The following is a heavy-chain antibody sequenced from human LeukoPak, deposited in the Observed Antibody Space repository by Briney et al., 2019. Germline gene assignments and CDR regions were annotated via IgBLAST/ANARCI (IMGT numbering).Heavy chain of an antibody. J-gene: IGHJ4*02. V-gene: IGHV3-48*01. CDR3: VRNGKVGSPAVVAATPFDY. Sequence: PGGSLRLSCTPSVFPFSRYSMNWVRQAPGKGLEWVSYITSSGDTIYYADSVKGRFTISRDNAKNSVYLQMNSLRAEDTAVYYCVRNGKVGSPAVVAATPFDYWGQGTLVTVSS. D-gene: IGHD2-15*01. CDR1: VFPFSRYS. CDR2: ITSSGDTI.